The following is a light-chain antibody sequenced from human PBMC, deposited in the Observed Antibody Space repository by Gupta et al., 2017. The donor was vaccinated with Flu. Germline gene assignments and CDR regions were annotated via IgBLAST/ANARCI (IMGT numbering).Light chain of an antibody. CDR3: AAWDDSLNGVV. CDR1: SSNIGSNT. V-gene: IGLV1-44*01. J-gene: IGLJ2*01. Sequence: QSVLPPPPSASGTPVQRITISCSGSSSNIGSNTVNWYHQLPGTAPKLLIYSNNQRPSGVPDRFSGSKSGTSASLAISGLQAEDEADYYCAAWDDSLNGVVFGGGTKLTVL. CDR2: SNN.